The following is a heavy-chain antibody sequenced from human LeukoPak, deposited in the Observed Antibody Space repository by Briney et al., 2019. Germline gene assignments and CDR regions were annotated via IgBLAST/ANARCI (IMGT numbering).Heavy chain of an antibody. CDR3: AKGRNIRYYYDSSGPDY. J-gene: IGHJ4*02. Sequence: GGSLRLSCAASGFTFSDYYMSWIRQAPGKGLEWVSYISSSGSTIYYADSVKGRFIVSRDNAKNSLFLQMNSLRAGDTALYYCAKGRNIRYYYDSSGPDYWGQGALVTVSS. V-gene: IGHV3-11*01. CDR2: ISSSGSTI. D-gene: IGHD3-22*01. CDR1: GFTFSDYY.